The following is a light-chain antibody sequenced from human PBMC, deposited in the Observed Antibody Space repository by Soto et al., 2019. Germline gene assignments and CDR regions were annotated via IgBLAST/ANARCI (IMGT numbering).Light chain of an antibody. CDR2: GAY. Sequence: EFVLTQSPGTLSLSPGGSATRSCSASQSVSNNYLAWYQQIPGQSPRLLIYGAYSRATGITDRFSGSGSGTDFTLTISRLEPADFAVYYCQPYGSSPWTVGQGTKVDIK. CDR3: QPYGSSPWT. V-gene: IGKV3-20*01. CDR1: QSVSNNY. J-gene: IGKJ1*01.